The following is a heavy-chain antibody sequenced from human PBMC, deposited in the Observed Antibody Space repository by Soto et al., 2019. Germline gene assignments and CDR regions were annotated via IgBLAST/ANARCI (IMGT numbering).Heavy chain of an antibody. CDR1: GASISSGYY. CDR3: ARALRSYYFDY. V-gene: IGHV4-31*03. D-gene: IGHD3-16*02. Sequence: SETLCLTCTVSGASISSGYYWTWIRQHPGKGLEWIGYIYYNGNTFYNPSLKSRLTISLDTSKTQFSLKLSSVTAADAAMYYCARALRSYYFDYWGQGTLVTVSS. J-gene: IGHJ4*02. CDR2: IYYNGNT.